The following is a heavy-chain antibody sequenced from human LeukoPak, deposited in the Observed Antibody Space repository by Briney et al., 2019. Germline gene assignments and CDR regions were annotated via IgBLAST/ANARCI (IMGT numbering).Heavy chain of an antibody. V-gene: IGHV3-7*01. J-gene: IGHJ5*02. CDR2: MNQDGSEK. CDR3: AREYYYGSGP. CDR1: GFSFSTNF. Sequence: GGSLRLSCAASGFSFSTNFMTWVRQAPGKGLEWVANMNQDGSEKNYVDSVKGRFTISRDNAKNSLYLQMNSLRAEDTAVYYCAREYYYGSGPWGQGTLVTVSS. D-gene: IGHD3-10*01.